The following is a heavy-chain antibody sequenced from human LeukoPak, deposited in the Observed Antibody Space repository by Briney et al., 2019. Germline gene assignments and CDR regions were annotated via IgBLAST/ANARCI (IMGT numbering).Heavy chain of an antibody. CDR1: GGSISSSSYY. V-gene: IGHV4-39*07. Sequence: PSETLSLTCTVSGGSISSSSYYWGWIRQPPGKGLEWIGSIYYSGSTYYNPSLKSRVTISVDTSKNQFSLKLSSVTAADTAVYYCARGDKNSSSWSRKLYYFDYWGQGTLVTVSS. J-gene: IGHJ4*02. CDR3: ARGDKNSSSWSRKLYYFDY. D-gene: IGHD6-13*01. CDR2: IYYSGST.